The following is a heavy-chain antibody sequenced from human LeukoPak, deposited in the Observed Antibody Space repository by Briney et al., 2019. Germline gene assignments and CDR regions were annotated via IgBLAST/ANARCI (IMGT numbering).Heavy chain of an antibody. CDR1: GASISSSY. CDR2: IYYNGNT. CDR3: VRGNYDNRGYSNAFDI. J-gene: IGHJ3*02. D-gene: IGHD3-22*01. V-gene: IGHV4-59*01. Sequence: SETLSLTCTVSGASISSSYWSWIRQPLGKRLEWIGYIYYNGNTNSNPSLKSRVTISADTSKDRFSLKLSSVTAADTAIYYCVRGNYDNRGYSNAFDIWGQGTMVTVSS.